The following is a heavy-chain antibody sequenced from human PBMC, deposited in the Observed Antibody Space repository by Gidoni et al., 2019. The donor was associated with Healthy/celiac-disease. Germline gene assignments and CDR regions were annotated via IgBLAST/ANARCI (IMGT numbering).Heavy chain of an antibody. D-gene: IGHD4-17*01. Sequence: QVQLVESGGGLVKPGGSLSLSCAASGFTFSDYYLSWIRQAPGKGLEWVSYISSSGSTIYYADSVKGRFTISRDNAKNSLYLQMNSLRAEDTAVYYCARARDPTHYGDYDLDYWGQGTLVTVSS. CDR3: ARARDPTHYGDYDLDY. J-gene: IGHJ4*02. CDR1: GFTFSDYY. CDR2: ISSSGSTI. V-gene: IGHV3-11*01.